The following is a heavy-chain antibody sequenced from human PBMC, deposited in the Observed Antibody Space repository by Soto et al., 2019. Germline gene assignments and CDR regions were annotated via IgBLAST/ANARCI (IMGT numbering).Heavy chain of an antibody. CDR1: GGSTSSDSYY. D-gene: IGHD3-22*01. Sequence: SETLSLTCTVSGGSTSSDSYYWGWIRQPPGKGLEWIGSIYYSGSTYYNPSLKSRVTLSVDAPKNQFSLKLSSVTAADTALYYCASHRNYYDSSRYYYYFDYWGRGTLVTVSS. CDR3: ASHRNYYDSSRYYYYFDY. J-gene: IGHJ4*02. CDR2: IYYSGST. V-gene: IGHV4-39*01.